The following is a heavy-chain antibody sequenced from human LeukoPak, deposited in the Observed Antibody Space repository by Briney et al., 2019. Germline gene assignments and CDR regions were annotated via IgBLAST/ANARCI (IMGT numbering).Heavy chain of an antibody. Sequence: SETLSLTRAVYGGSFSGYYWSWIRQPPGKGLEWIGEINHSGSTNYNPSLKSRVTISVDTSKNQFSLKLSSVTAADTAVYYCARASLAAEEGGFDYWGQGTLVTVSS. V-gene: IGHV4-34*01. CDR3: ARASLAAEEGGFDY. CDR2: INHSGST. D-gene: IGHD6-13*01. CDR1: GGSFSGYY. J-gene: IGHJ4*02.